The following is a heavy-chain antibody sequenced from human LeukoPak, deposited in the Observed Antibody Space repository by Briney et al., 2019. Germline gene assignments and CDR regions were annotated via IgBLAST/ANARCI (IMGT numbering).Heavy chain of an antibody. D-gene: IGHD6-6*01. CDR2: IIPIFGTA. V-gene: IGHV1-69*05. J-gene: IGHJ5*02. CDR1: GGTFSSYA. CDR3: ARLGSIYYNWFDP. Sequence: RASVKVSCKASGGTFSSYAISWVRQAPEQGLEWMGGIIPIFGTANYAQKFQGRVTITTDESTSTAYMELSSLRSEDTAVYYCARLGSIYYNWFDPWGQGTLVTVSS.